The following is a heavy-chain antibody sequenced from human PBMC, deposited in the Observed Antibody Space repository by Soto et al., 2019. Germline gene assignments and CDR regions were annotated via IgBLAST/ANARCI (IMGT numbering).Heavy chain of an antibody. V-gene: IGHV3-33*01. J-gene: IGHJ4*02. CDR3: ARSPRITMIRGGFDY. CDR2: IWYDGSNK. Sequence: GGSLRLSCATSGFTFSSYGMNWVRQAPGKGLAWVAVIWYDGSNKYYADSVKGRFTISRDNSKNTLYLQMNSLRAEDTAVYYCARSPRITMIRGGFDYWGQGTLVTVSS. CDR1: GFTFSSYG. D-gene: IGHD3-10*01.